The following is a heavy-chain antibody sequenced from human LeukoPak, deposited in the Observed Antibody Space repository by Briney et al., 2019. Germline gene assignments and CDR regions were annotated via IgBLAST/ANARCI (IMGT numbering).Heavy chain of an antibody. Sequence: ASVKVSCKASGYTFTSYDINWVRQATGRGLEWMGWMNPNSGNTGYAQKFQGRVTITRNTSISTAYMELSSLRSEDTAVYYCARGDYDFWSGYSRDWFDPWGQGTLVTVSS. J-gene: IGHJ5*02. CDR1: GYTFTSYD. CDR3: ARGDYDFWSGYSRDWFDP. CDR2: MNPNSGNT. V-gene: IGHV1-8*03. D-gene: IGHD3-3*01.